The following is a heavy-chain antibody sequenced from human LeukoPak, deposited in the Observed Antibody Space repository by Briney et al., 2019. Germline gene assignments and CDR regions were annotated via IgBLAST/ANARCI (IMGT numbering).Heavy chain of an antibody. J-gene: IGHJ4*02. CDR1: GGSFSGYY. CDR2: INHSGST. Sequence: SETLSLTCAVYGGSFSGYYWSWIRQPPGKGLEWIGEINHSGSTNYNPSLKSRVTMSVDTSKNQFSLKLSSVTAADTAVYYCASASIAVAGTSFDYWGQGTLVTVSS. D-gene: IGHD6-19*01. V-gene: IGHV4-34*01. CDR3: ASASIAVAGTSFDY.